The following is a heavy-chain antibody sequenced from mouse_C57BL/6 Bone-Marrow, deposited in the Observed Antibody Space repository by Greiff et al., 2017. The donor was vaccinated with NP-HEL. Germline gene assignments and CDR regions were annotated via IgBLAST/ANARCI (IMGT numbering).Heavy chain of an antibody. J-gene: IGHJ4*01. CDR3: ARRATVVDAMDY. D-gene: IGHD1-1*01. CDR2: IDPSDSYT. CDR1: GYTFTGYW. Sequence: VQLQQPGAELVKPGASVKLSCKASGYTFTGYWMQWVKQRPGQGLEWIGEIDPSDSYTNYNQKFKGKATLTVDTSSSTAYMQLSSLTSEDSAVYYCARRATVVDAMDYWGQGTSVTVSS. V-gene: IGHV1-50*01.